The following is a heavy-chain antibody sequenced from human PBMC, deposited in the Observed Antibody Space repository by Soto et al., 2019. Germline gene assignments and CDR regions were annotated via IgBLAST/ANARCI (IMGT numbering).Heavy chain of an antibody. V-gene: IGHV3-23*01. CDR3: VNSDSTSAP. D-gene: IGHD3-22*01. Sequence: EVQLLQSGGGLVQPGGSLRLSCEASGFTFSDYAMTWVRQAPGKGLEWVSSVSGSGYTTYYADSVKGRFLISRDNSRNTVVLQMNALRPDDTARYYFVNSDSTSAPWGQGSVVTVSS. CDR1: GFTFSDYA. J-gene: IGHJ5*02. CDR2: VSGSGYTT.